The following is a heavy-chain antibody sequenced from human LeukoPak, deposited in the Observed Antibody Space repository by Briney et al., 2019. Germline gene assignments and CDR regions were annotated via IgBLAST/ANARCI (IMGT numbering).Heavy chain of an antibody. Sequence: GGSLRLSCAASGFTVSSNYMNWVRQAPGKGLEWVSSISRSSDYIYYADSVRGRFTISRDNAKNSLYLQMNSLRAEDTAVYYCARDSSGWYSFDYWGQGTLVTVSS. J-gene: IGHJ4*02. V-gene: IGHV3-21*06. CDR2: ISRSSDYI. D-gene: IGHD6-13*01. CDR3: ARDSSGWYSFDY. CDR1: GFTVSSNY.